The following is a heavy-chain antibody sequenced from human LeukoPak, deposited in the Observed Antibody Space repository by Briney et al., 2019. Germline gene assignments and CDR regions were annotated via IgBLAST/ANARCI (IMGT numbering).Heavy chain of an antibody. CDR3: ARGGIAARPRGFDY. CDR1: GYTVTRYY. V-gene: IGHV1-46*01. J-gene: IGHJ4*02. CDR2: INPSGGST. D-gene: IGHD6-6*01. Sequence: SVKASCKASGYTVTRYYMLWVLQAAGHGLEWRGIINPSGGSTSYAQKFQGRGTMTRDMSTSTVYMELSSLRSEDTAVYYCARGGIAARPRGFDYWGQGTLVTVSS.